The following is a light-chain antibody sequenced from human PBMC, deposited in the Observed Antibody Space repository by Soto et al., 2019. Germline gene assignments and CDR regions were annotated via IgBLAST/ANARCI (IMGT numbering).Light chain of an antibody. CDR3: ASHAGSSHAWV. Sequence: QSALTQPRSVSGSPGQSVTISCTGTSSDVGGYQFVSWYQQYPGKAPKVMIYEVTKRPSGVPDRFSGSKSGNTASLTVSGVQDYDEADYYCASHAGSSHAWVFGGGTKLTVL. J-gene: IGLJ3*02. CDR2: EVT. V-gene: IGLV2-8*01. CDR1: SSDVGGYQF.